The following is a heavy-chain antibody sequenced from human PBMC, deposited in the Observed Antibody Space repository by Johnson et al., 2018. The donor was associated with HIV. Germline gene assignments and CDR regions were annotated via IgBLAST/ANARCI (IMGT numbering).Heavy chain of an antibody. CDR3: ARGPILEWLSGDGFDM. D-gene: IGHD3-3*01. J-gene: IGHJ3*02. CDR2: ISDDGSNI. V-gene: IGHV3-30*19. CDR1: GFTFSSYG. Sequence: QVQLVESGGGLVKPGGSLRLSCAASGFTFSSYGMHWVRQAPGKGLEWVALISDDGSNIYYADSVKGQFTISRDNSKNTLHLQMNSLRVEDTAMYYCARGPILEWLSGDGFDMWGQGTMVTVSS.